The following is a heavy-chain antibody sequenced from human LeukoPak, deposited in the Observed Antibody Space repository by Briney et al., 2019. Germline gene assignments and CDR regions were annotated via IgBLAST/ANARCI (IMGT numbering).Heavy chain of an antibody. Sequence: PSETLSLTCTVSGGSTSSNTYCWDWIRQPPGKGLECIGSIYYGGSTYYNPSLKNRVIISVVTSKNQFSLHLSTVTAADTAVYYCARAYDYASSAFDIWGQGTMVTVSS. V-gene: IGHV4-39*01. J-gene: IGHJ3*02. CDR3: ARAYDYASSAFDI. D-gene: IGHD3-22*01. CDR1: GGSTSSNTYC. CDR2: IYYGGST.